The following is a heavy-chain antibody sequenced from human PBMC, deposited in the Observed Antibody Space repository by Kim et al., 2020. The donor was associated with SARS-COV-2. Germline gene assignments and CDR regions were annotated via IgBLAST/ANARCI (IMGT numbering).Heavy chain of an antibody. CDR3: AKWSVVVWY. D-gene: IGHD2-15*01. Sequence: GSTYNADSVKGRLTISRDNSKNTLYLQMNSLRAEDTAVYYCAKWSVVVWYWGQGTLVTVSS. CDR2: GST. J-gene: IGHJ4*02. V-gene: IGHV3-23*01.